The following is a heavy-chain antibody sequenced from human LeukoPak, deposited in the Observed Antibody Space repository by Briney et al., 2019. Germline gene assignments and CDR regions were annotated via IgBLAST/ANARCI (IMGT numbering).Heavy chain of an antibody. D-gene: IGHD5-24*01. J-gene: IGHJ6*03. V-gene: IGHV4-39*01. CDR2: IYYSGNT. CDR3: ARGRRDGYRLYYMDV. Sequence: NPSETLSLTCTVSGGSISSSTYYWGWIRQPPGKGLEWIGNIYYSGNTYYNPSLKSRVTISVDTSKNQFSLKLRSVTATDTAVYFCARGRRDGYRLYYMDVWGKGTTVTISS. CDR1: GGSISSSTYY.